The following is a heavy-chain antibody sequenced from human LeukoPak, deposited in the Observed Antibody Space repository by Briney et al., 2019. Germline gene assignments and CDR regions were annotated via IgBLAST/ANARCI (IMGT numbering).Heavy chain of an antibody. CDR3: AKGDYVWGSQYYFDY. J-gene: IGHJ4*02. V-gene: IGHV4-38-2*02. CDR1: GYSIRSGFY. D-gene: IGHD3-16*01. Sequence: PSETLSLTCTVSGYSIRSGFYWGWIRPPPGKGLEWIGNIYHSGITYYTPSLKSRVTISVDTSKNQIYLKLSSVTAADTAVYYCAKGDYVWGSQYYFDYWGQGTLVTVSS. CDR2: IYHSGIT.